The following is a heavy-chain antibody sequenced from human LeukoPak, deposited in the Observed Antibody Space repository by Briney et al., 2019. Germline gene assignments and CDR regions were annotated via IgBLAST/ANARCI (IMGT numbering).Heavy chain of an antibody. Sequence: PGGSLRLSCAASGFTFSSYAMSWVRQAPGKGLEWVSVIYSGGSTYYADSVKGRFTISRDNSKNTLYLQMNGLRAEDTAVYYCARTFGWYYFDYWGQGTLVTVSS. CDR3: ARTFGWYYFDY. J-gene: IGHJ4*02. CDR1: GFTFSSYA. D-gene: IGHD3-10*01. CDR2: IYSGGST. V-gene: IGHV3-66*01.